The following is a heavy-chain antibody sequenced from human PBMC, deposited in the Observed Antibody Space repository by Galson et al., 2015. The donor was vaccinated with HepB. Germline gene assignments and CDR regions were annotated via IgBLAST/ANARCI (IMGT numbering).Heavy chain of an antibody. CDR3: AKLGAAEALTSYYFDY. CDR1: GLTFSNYA. V-gene: IGHV3-23*01. D-gene: IGHD6-13*01. J-gene: IGHJ4*02. CDR2: IGGSGGTT. Sequence: SLRLSCAASGLTFSNYAMSWVRQAPGKGLEWVSGIGGSGGTTNHADSVKGRFTISRDNSENILYLQMNSLRAEDTAVYYCAKLGAAEALTSYYFDYWGQGTLVTVSS.